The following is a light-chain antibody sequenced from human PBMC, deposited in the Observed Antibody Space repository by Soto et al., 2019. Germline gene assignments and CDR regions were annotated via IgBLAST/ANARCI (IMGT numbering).Light chain of an antibody. J-gene: IGKJ3*01. CDR3: QQRSNWP. V-gene: IGKV3D-11*01. CDR1: QGVSSY. Sequence: TLSLSPGERATLSCRASQGVSSYLAWYQQKPGQAPRLLIYDASNRATGIPARFSGSGPGTDFTLTISSLEPEDFAVYYCQQRSNWPFGPGTKVDIK. CDR2: DAS.